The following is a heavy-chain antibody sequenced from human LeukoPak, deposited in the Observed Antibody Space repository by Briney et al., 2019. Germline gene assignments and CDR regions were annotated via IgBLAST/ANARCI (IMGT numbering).Heavy chain of an antibody. CDR1: GFTFNSYA. D-gene: IGHD3-10*01. Sequence: GGSLRLSCAASGFTFNSYAMNWVRQAPGKGLEWVSALSGSGGSTYYADSVKGRFTISRDNSKNTLYLQMNSLRAEDTAVYYCAKSRGFLLANAFFDYWGQGALVTVSS. CDR2: LSGSGGST. J-gene: IGHJ4*02. CDR3: AKSRGFLLANAFFDY. V-gene: IGHV3-23*01.